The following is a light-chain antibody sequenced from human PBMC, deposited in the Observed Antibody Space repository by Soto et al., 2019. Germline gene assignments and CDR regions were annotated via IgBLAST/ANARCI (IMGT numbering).Light chain of an antibody. CDR3: AAWDETLIDV. V-gene: IGLV1-44*01. CDR1: TSNIGNNT. CDR2: NDN. J-gene: IGLJ1*01. Sequence: QSVLTHPPSVSGSPRQRVTISCSGSTSNIGNNTVSWYQQLPGAAPTLLIYNDNERPSGVPDRFSGSKSGTSASLAISGLKSADEADYYCAAWDETLIDVFGTGTKVTVL.